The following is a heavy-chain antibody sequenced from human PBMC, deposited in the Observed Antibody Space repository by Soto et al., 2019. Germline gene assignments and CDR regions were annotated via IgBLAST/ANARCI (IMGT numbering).Heavy chain of an antibody. Sequence: SVKVSCKASGGTFSSYAISWVRQAPGQGLEWMGGIIPIFGTANYAQKFQGRVTITADESTSTAYMELSSLRSEDTAVYYCARTVYCCGGSCYTNSFDLWGQGTLVTVSS. CDR1: GGTFSSYA. D-gene: IGHD2-15*01. J-gene: IGHJ5*02. CDR3: ARTVYCCGGSCYTNSFDL. CDR2: IIPIFGTA. V-gene: IGHV1-69*13.